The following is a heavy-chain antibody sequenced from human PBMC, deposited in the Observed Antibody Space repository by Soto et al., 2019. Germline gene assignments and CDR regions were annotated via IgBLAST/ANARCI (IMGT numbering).Heavy chain of an antibody. J-gene: IGHJ6*02. V-gene: IGHV5-51*01. Sequence: GESLKISCKGSAYSFTSYWIGWVRQMPGKGLEWMGIIYPGDSDTRYSPSFQGQVTISADKSISTAYLQWSSLKASDTAMYYCSRHRITMVRGRDAPDYYYYGMDVWGQGTTVTVSS. D-gene: IGHD3-10*01. CDR2: IYPGDSDT. CDR3: SRHRITMVRGRDAPDYYYYGMDV. CDR1: AYSFTSYW.